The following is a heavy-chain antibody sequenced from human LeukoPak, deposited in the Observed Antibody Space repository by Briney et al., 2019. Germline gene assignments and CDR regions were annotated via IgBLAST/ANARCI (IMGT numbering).Heavy chain of an antibody. CDR2: IYYSGST. Sequence: SETLSLTCTVSGGSISSSSYYWGWIRQPPGKGLEWIGSIYYSGSTYYNPSLKSRVTISVDTSKNQFSLKLSSVTAADTAVYYCARTAVGTGSAGTTGFDYWGQGTLVTVSS. D-gene: IGHD1-7*01. J-gene: IGHJ4*02. CDR3: ARTAVGTGSAGTTGFDY. V-gene: IGHV4-39*01. CDR1: GGSISSSSYY.